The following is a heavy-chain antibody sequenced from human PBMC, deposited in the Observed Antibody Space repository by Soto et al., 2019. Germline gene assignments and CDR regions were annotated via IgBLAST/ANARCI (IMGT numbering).Heavy chain of an antibody. J-gene: IGHJ6*02. CDR3: AKQQLMVYSGYGMDV. CDR2: ISSGGRDT. D-gene: IGHD2-8*01. V-gene: IGHV3-11*04. Sequence: TGGSLRLSCAASGFTFSDNYMSWIRQAPGKGLEWVSYISSGGRDTYYADSVKGRFTISRDNAKKLLYLQMNSLRAEDTAVYYCAKQQLMVYSGYGMDVWGQGTTVTVSS. CDR1: GFTFSDNY.